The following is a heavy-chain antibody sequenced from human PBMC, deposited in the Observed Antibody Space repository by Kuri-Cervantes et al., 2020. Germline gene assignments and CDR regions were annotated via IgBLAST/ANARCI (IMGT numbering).Heavy chain of an antibody. CDR3: AVNEVDTAMVAL. D-gene: IGHD5-18*01. CDR1: GYTFTSYD. CDR2: MNPNSGNT. Sequence: ASVKVSCKASGYTFTSYDINWVRQATGQGLEWMGWMNPNSGNTGYAQKFQGRVTMTRNTSISTAYMELSSLRSEDTAVYYCAVNEVDTAMVALWGQGTLVTVSS. V-gene: IGHV1-8*02. J-gene: IGHJ4*02.